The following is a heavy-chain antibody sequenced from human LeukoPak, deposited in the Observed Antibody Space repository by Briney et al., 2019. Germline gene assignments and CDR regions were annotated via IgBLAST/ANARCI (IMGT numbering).Heavy chain of an antibody. CDR3: AKGSRLGYCSSTSCPARY. J-gene: IGHJ4*02. V-gene: IGHV3-30*02. Sequence: GGSLRLSCAAYGFTFSSYGMHWVRQAPGKGLEWVAFIRYDGSNKYYADSVKGRFTISRDNSKNPLYLQMNSLRAEDTAVYYCAKGSRLGYCSSTSCPARYWGQGTLVTVSS. CDR2: IRYDGSNK. D-gene: IGHD2-2*01. CDR1: GFTFSSYG.